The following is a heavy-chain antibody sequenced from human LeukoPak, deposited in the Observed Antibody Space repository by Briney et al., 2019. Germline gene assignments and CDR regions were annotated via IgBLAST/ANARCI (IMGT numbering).Heavy chain of an antibody. CDR2: ISAYNGNT. CDR1: GYTFTSYG. Sequence: GASVKVSCKASGYTFTSYGISWVRQAPGQGLEWMGWISAYNGNTNYAQKLQDRVTMTTDTSTSTAYMELRSLRSDDTAVYYCARDLTVATITDAFDIWGQGTMVTVSS. J-gene: IGHJ3*02. CDR3: ARDLTVATITDAFDI. D-gene: IGHD5-12*01. V-gene: IGHV1-18*01.